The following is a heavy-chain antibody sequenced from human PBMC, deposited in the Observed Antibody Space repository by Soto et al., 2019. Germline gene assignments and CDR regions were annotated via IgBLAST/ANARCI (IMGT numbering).Heavy chain of an antibody. CDR1: GFTFSNYW. Sequence: EVQLVESGGGLVQPGGSLRLSCAGSGFTFSNYWMHWVRQAPGKGLEWVSRIDHDGPTDYADSVRGRFTISRGNAENTLYLQMNRLRPEDTAVYYCVRDSHGDYWGQGTLVTVSS. V-gene: IGHV3-74*01. J-gene: IGHJ4*02. CDR2: IDHDGPT. CDR3: VRDSHGDY.